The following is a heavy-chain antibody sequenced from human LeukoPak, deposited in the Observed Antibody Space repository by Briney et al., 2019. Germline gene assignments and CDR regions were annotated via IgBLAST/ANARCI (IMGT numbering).Heavy chain of an antibody. CDR2: INPNSGGT. J-gene: IGHJ6*02. D-gene: IGHD3-10*01. V-gene: IGHV1-2*02. Sequence: GASVKVSCKASGYTFTGYYMHWVRQAPGQGLEWMGWINPNSGGTNYAQKFQGRVTMTRDTSISTAYMELSRLRSDDTAVYYCARDRGPLWFGDTDGMDVWGQGTRSPSP. CDR3: ARDRGPLWFGDTDGMDV. CDR1: GYTFTGYY.